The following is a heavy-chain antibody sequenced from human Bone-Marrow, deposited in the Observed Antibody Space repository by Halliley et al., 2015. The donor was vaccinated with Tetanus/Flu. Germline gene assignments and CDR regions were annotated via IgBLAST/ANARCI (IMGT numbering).Heavy chain of an antibody. V-gene: IGHV4-30-2*01. J-gene: IGHJ5*02. CDR3: ARGFRAYTSRFDP. Sequence: VGPTHHEKRTYYTPPLKSRVPISLDRSKNLFSLTRSSVTAADTAVYYCARGFRAYTSRFDPWGQGTLVVVSS. D-gene: IGHD5-18*01. CDR2: THHEKRT.